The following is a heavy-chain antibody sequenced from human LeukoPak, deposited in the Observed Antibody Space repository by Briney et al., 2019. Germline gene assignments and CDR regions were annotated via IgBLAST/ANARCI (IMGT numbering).Heavy chain of an antibody. CDR1: GYSFTSYG. CDR3: AKMGASSGYSPIDY. Sequence: ASVKVSCKASGYSFTSYGFSWVRQAPGQGLEWMGWISAYDGNTNYAQKVHGRVTMTTDSSTSTAYMELRSLRSDDTAVYYCAKMGASSGYSPIDYWGQGTLVTVSS. CDR2: ISAYDGNT. V-gene: IGHV1-18*01. J-gene: IGHJ4*02. D-gene: IGHD3-22*01.